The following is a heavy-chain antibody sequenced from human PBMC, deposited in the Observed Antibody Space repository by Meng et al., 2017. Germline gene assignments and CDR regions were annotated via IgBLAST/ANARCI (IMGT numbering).Heavy chain of an antibody. CDR3: ARDFDY. V-gene: IGHV3-30*16. CDR2: ITKDGSRK. CDR1: GFIFSNYA. J-gene: IGHJ4*02. Sequence: GAVGESGGDGVPPGRALTRPLQARGFIFSNYAMHWVRQAPGKGLEWVACITKDGSRKYYLGSVRGRFTISRDNSKNTLYLEMNSLRSEDTALYYCARDFDYWGQGTLVTVFS.